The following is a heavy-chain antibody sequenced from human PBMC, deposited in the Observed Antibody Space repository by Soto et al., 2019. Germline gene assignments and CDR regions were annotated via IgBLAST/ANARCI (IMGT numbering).Heavy chain of an antibody. V-gene: IGHV3-23*01. J-gene: IGHJ6*03. CDR1: GFTFSSYA. Sequence: GGSLRLSCAASGFTFSSYAMSWVRQAPGKGLEWVSAISGSGGSTYYADSVKGRFTISRDNSKNTLYLQMNSLRAEDTAVYYCAKLPPDCSITSCYGYYYYYMDVWGRGTKVTVSS. D-gene: IGHD2-2*01. CDR2: ISGSGGST. CDR3: AKLPPDCSITSCYGYYYYYMDV.